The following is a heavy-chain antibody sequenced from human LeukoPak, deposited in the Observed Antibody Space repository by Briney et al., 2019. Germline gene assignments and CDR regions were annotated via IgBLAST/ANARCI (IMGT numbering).Heavy chain of an antibody. CDR1: GFTFDDYA. D-gene: IGHD3-10*01. Sequence: GGSLRLSCAASGFTFDDYAMHWVRQAPGKGLEWVSGISWNSGSIGYADSVKGRFTISRDNAKNSLYLQMNSLRAEDTALYYCAKDSWPLNGSGSQGLDYWGQGTLVTVSS. CDR3: AKDSWPLNGSGSQGLDY. J-gene: IGHJ4*02. CDR2: ISWNSGSI. V-gene: IGHV3-9*01.